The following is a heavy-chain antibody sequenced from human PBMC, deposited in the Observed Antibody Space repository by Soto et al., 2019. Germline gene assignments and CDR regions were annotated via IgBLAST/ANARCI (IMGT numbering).Heavy chain of an antibody. V-gene: IGHV1-69*12. D-gene: IGHD1-1*01. CDR2: IMPVFPTP. CDR3: ARDEDRLQLGGNYYYMLDV. CDR1: GGTFSTSA. J-gene: IGHJ6*02. Sequence: QVQLVQSGAEVKKPGSSVKVSCKASGGTFSTSAISWVRQAPGQGLEWVGGIMPVFPTPDYAQNFQGRVTITADETTTTAYLELTSLRADDTAVYYCARDEDRLQLGGNYYYMLDVWGQGTAITVSS.